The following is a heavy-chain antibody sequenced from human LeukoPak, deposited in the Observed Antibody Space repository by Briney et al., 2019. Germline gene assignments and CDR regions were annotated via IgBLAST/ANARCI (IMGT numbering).Heavy chain of an antibody. CDR3: ATRYDSSGYLYYYYMDV. J-gene: IGHJ6*03. Sequence: GGSLRLSCAASGFTISSYAMSWVRQAAGKGLEWVSGISGSGGSTYYADSVKGRFTISRDNSKNTLYLQMNSLRAEDTAVYYCATRYDSSGYLYYYYMDVCGKGTTVTVSS. CDR1: GFTISSYA. V-gene: IGHV3-23*01. CDR2: ISGSGGST. D-gene: IGHD6-19*01.